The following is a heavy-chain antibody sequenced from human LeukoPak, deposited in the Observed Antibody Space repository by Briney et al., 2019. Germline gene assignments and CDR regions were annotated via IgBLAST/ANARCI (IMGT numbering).Heavy chain of an antibody. Sequence: GGSLRLSCAASGFTFDEYAMHWVRQVPGKGLEWVSGINWDGGRRDYADSVQGRFTISRDNSKNSLYLQMNSLRGEDTAFYYCAKGGGNSSTHCYTMSEYFDYWGQGNLVTVSS. J-gene: IGHJ4*02. CDR1: GFTFDEYA. V-gene: IGHV3-43D*04. CDR3: AKGGGNSSTHCYTMSEYFDY. D-gene: IGHD2-2*02. CDR2: INWDGGRR.